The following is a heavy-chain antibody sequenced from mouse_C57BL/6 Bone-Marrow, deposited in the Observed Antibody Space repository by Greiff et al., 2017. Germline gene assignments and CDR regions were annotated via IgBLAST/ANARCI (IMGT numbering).Heavy chain of an antibody. CDR1: GFTFTDYY. CDR2: IRNKANGYTT. V-gene: IGHV7-3*01. Sequence: EVQLVESGGGLVQPGGSLSLSCAASGFTFTDYYMSWVRQPPGKALEWFGIIRNKANGYTTEYNASVKGRFTISRDNSQSILYLQMNALRAEDSATYYCARYTAYAFYAMDYWGQGTSVTVSS. J-gene: IGHJ4*01. CDR3: ARYTAYAFYAMDY. D-gene: IGHD6-5*01.